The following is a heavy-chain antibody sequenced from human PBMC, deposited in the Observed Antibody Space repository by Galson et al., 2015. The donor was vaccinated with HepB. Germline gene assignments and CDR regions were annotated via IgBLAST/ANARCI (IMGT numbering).Heavy chain of an antibody. D-gene: IGHD5-18*01. CDR3: AKVGGGWVQEIDY. J-gene: IGHJ4*02. Sequence: SLRLSCAASGFTFSIYGLYWVRQAPGKGLEWVALISDDGSNKYYADSVKGRFTISTDSSKNTLYLQMNSLRPEDTAVYYCAKVGGGWVQEIDYWGQGTLVTVSS. V-gene: IGHV3-30*18. CDR2: ISDDGSNK. CDR1: GFTFSIYG.